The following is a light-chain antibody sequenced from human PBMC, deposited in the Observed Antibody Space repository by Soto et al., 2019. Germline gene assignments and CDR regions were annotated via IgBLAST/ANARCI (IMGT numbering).Light chain of an antibody. CDR3: SSYTSNSTDV. Sequence: QSALTQPASVSGSPGQSITISCTGTSSDIGGYSYVSWYQQHPGKAPKVMIFDVISRPSGVSDRFSGSKSGNTASLTISGLQAEDEADYYCSSYTSNSTDVFGTGTKVTVL. CDR2: DVI. V-gene: IGLV2-14*01. CDR1: SSDIGGYSY. J-gene: IGLJ1*01.